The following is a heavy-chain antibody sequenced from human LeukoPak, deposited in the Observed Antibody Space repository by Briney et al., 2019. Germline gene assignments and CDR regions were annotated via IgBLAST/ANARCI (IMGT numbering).Heavy chain of an antibody. Sequence: PSETLSLTCAVYGGSFSGYYWSWIRQPPGKGLEWIGEINHSGSTNYNPSLKSRVTISVDTSKNQFSLKLSSVTAADTAVYYCARGPLRRSLLFDILTGFDYWGQGTLVTVSS. V-gene: IGHV4-34*01. D-gene: IGHD3-9*01. CDR3: ARGPLRRSLLFDILTGFDY. CDR1: GGSFSGYY. J-gene: IGHJ4*02. CDR2: INHSGST.